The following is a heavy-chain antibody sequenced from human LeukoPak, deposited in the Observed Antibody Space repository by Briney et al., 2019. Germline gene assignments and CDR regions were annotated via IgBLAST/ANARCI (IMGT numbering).Heavy chain of an antibody. J-gene: IGHJ4*02. Sequence: ASVKVSWKASGYTFGSYAMNWVRQAPGQGLEWMGWINTNTGNPTYAQGFTGRFVSSLDTSVSTAYLQISNLKTEDTAVYYCARGRSSSWYWAFDYWGQGTLVTVSS. CDR3: ARGRSSSWYWAFDY. CDR1: GYTFGSYA. V-gene: IGHV7-4-1*02. CDR2: INTNTGNP. D-gene: IGHD6-13*01.